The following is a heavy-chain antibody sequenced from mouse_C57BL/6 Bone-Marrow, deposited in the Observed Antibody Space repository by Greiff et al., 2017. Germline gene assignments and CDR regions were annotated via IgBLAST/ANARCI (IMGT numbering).Heavy chain of an antibody. V-gene: IGHV5-9-1*02. D-gene: IGHD3-2*02. J-gene: IGHJ2*01. CDR1: GFTFSSYA. Sequence: EVQLQESGEGLVKPGGSLKLSCAASGFTFSSYAMSWVRQTPEKRLEWVAYISSGGDYIYYADTVKGRFTISRDNARNTLYLQMSSLKSEDTAMYYCTRREGDSSGYYYFDYWGQGTTLTVSS. CDR3: TRREGDSSGYYYFDY. CDR2: ISSGGDYI.